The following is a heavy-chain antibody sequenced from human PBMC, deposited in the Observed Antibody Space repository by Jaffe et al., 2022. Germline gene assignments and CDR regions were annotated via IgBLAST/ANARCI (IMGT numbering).Heavy chain of an antibody. D-gene: IGHD3-16*02. V-gene: IGHV2-70*01. J-gene: IGHJ3*02. CDR1: GFSLSTSGMC. CDR3: ARMKRRTYYDYIWGSYRYTFDAFDI. CDR2: IDWDDDK. Sequence: QVTLRESGPALVKPTQTLTLTCTFSGFSLSTSGMCVSWIRQPPGKALEWLALIDWDDDKYYSTSLKTRLTISKDTSKNQVVLTMTNMDPVDTATYYCARMKRRTYYDYIWGSYRYTFDAFDIWGQGTMVTVSS.